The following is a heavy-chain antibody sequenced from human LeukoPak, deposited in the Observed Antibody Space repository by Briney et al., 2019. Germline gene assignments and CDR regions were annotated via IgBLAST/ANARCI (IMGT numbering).Heavy chain of an antibody. CDR3: ARDRTRSGSSSWYGSWFDP. D-gene: IGHD6-13*01. CDR2: ISAYNGNT. CDR1: GYTFTSYG. V-gene: IGHV1-18*01. J-gene: IGHJ5*02. Sequence: GASVKVSCKASGYTFTSYGISWVRQAPGQGLEWMGWISAYNGNTNYAQKLQGRVTMTTDTSTSTAYMELRSLRSDDTAVYYCARDRTRSGSSSWYGSWFDPWGQGTLVTVSS.